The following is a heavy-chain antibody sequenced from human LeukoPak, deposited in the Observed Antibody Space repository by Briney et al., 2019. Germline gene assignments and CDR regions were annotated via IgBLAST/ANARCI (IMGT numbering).Heavy chain of an antibody. CDR1: GFTFDDYA. D-gene: IGHD3-16*01. V-gene: IGHV3-9*01. CDR3: AKAAFGQPPDY. CDR2: ISWNSGSI. Sequence: PGGSLRLSCAASGFTFDDYAMHWVRQAPGKGLEWVSGISWNSGSIGYADSVKGRFTISRDNAKNSLYLQMNSLRAEDTALYYCAKAAFGQPPDYWGQGTLVTVSS. J-gene: IGHJ4*02.